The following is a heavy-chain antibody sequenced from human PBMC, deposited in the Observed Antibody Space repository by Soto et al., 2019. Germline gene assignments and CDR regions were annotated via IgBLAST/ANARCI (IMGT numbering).Heavy chain of an antibody. CDR3: ARDLIEYSSSSHYYGMDV. D-gene: IGHD6-6*01. Sequence: GGSLRLSCEASGFTFSRVSMNWVRQVPGKGLEWVASISSGSSDTWYADSVKGRFIISRDNAQNSLFLQMNTLRPEDTAMYYCARDLIEYSSSSHYYGMDVWGQGTTVTVS. J-gene: IGHJ6*02. CDR1: GFTFSRVS. CDR2: ISSGSSDT. V-gene: IGHV3-21*01.